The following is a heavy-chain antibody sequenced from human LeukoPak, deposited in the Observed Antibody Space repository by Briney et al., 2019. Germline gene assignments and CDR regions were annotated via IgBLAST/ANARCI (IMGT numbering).Heavy chain of an antibody. Sequence: PGGSLRLSCAASGFTFSSYAMSWVRQAPGKGLEWVSAISGSDGSTYYADSVKGRFTISRDNSKNTLYLQMHSLRAEDTAVYYCAKCPFRDYGDYFDYWGQGTLVTVSS. J-gene: IGHJ4*02. CDR3: AKCPFRDYGDYFDY. D-gene: IGHD4-17*01. CDR2: ISGSDGST. CDR1: GFTFSSYA. V-gene: IGHV3-23*01.